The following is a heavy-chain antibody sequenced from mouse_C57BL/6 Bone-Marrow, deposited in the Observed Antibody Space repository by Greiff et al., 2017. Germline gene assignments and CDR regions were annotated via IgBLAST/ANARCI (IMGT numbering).Heavy chain of an antibody. J-gene: IGHJ3*01. CDR1: GYAFTNYL. V-gene: IGHV1-54*01. CDR2: INPGSGGT. Sequence: VKLQESGAELVRPGTSVKVSCKASGYAFTNYLIEWVKQRPGQGLEWIGVINPGSGGTNYNEKFKGKATLTADKSSSTAYMQLSSLTSEDSAVYFCAREDYGSSYEAWFAYWGQGTLVTVSA. CDR3: AREDYGSSYEAWFAY. D-gene: IGHD1-1*01.